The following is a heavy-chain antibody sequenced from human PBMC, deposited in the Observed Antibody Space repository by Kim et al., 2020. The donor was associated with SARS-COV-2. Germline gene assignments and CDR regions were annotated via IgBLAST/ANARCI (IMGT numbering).Heavy chain of an antibody. J-gene: IGHJ4*02. V-gene: IGHV3-30*01. Sequence: YYAATWKGPMTISRDNAKNTLDLQMNSVRAEDKAVYYCASVLEGYGSGSYWGQGTLVTVSS. D-gene: IGHD3-10*01. CDR3: ASVLEGYGSGSY.